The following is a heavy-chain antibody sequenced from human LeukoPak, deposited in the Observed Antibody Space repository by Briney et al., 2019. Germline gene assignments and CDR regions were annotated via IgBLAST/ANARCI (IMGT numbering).Heavy chain of an antibody. CDR3: ARPLPTYYYDSSGALGAFDI. CDR1: GYSFTSYW. Sequence: GESLKISCKGSGYSFTSYWIGWVCQMPGKGLEWMGIIYPGDSDTRYSPSFQGQVTISADKSISTAYLQWSSLKASDTAMYYCARPLPTYYYDSSGALGAFDIWGQGTMVTVSS. V-gene: IGHV5-51*01. J-gene: IGHJ3*02. CDR2: IYPGDSDT. D-gene: IGHD3-22*01.